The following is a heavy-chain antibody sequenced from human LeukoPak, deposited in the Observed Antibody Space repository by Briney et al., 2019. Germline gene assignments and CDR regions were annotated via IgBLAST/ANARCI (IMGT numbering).Heavy chain of an antibody. CDR2: ISYDGSNK. J-gene: IGHJ6*02. D-gene: IGHD1-26*01. CDR3: ARLGDSGSYSPGGADGMDV. CDR1: GFTLSSYA. V-gene: IGHV3-30-3*01. Sequence: PGGSLRLSCAASGFTLSSYAMHWVRQAPGKGLEWVAVISYDGSNKYYADSVKGRFTISRDNSKNTLYLQMNSLRAEDTAVYYCARLGDSGSYSPGGADGMDVWGRGTTVTVSS.